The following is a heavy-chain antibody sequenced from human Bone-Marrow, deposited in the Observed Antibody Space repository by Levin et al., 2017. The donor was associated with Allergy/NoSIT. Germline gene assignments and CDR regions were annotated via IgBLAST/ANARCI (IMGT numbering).Heavy chain of an antibody. CDR2: INPSGGST. Sequence: GESLKISCKASGYTFTSYYMHWVRQAPGQGLEWMGIINPSGGSTSYAQKFQGRVTMTRDTSTSTVYMELSSLRSEDTAVYYCARDFSTMVRGRYFDLWGRGTLVTVSS. CDR3: ARDFSTMVRGRYFDL. J-gene: IGHJ2*01. V-gene: IGHV1-46*01. D-gene: IGHD3-10*01. CDR1: GYTFTSYY.